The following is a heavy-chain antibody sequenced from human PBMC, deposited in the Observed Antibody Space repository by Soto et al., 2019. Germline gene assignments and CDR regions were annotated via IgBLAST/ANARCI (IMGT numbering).Heavy chain of an antibody. Sequence: SETLSLTGTVSRGSLSNGDYYWSWISQPPGKGLEWIGYIYYSGSTYYNPSLKSPVTISVDTSKNQFSLKLSSVTAEDTAVYYCARDSGRSDVVPAAISAMDVWGQGTTVTVSS. CDR3: ARDSGRSDVVPAAISAMDV. V-gene: IGHV4-30-4*01. J-gene: IGHJ6*02. CDR2: IYYSGST. CDR1: RGSLSNGDYY. D-gene: IGHD2-2*01.